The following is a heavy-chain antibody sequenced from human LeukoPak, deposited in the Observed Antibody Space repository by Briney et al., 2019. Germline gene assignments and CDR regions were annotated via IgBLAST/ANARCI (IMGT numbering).Heavy chain of an antibody. CDR1: GFGFSTFK. CDR3: ARADDSEEGFDY. V-gene: IGHV3-21*01. Sequence: AGGSLRLSCAASGFGFSTFKMNWVRQTPGKGLEWVSSISSSGTYIYYADSMKGRFTISRDNTKNSLYLQMTTVRAEDSAIYYCARADDSEEGFDYWGQGTLVTVSS. D-gene: IGHD3-16*01. CDR2: ISSSGTYI. J-gene: IGHJ4*02.